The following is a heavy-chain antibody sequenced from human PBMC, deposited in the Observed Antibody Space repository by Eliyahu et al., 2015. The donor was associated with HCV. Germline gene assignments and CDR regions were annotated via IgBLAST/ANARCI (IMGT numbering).Heavy chain of an antibody. V-gene: IGHV4-59*01. J-gene: IGHJ5*02. D-gene: IGHD6-19*01. Sequence: QVQLQESGPGLVKPSETLSLTCTVSGGSITTYYWSWIRQPPGKGLEWIGXIHYSGSTNYNPSXKSRVTISLDTSKNQFSLNLTSVTAADTAVYFCASGGGGIAVVGTGGWFDPWGQGTLVTVSS. CDR1: GGSITTYY. CDR3: ASGGGGIAVVGTGGWFDP. CDR2: IHYSGST.